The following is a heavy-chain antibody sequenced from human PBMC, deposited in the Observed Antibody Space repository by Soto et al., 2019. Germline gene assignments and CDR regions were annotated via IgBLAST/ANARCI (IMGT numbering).Heavy chain of an antibody. CDR3: AKATSLRGPVYWYFDL. CDR1: GGTFSSYA. J-gene: IGHJ2*01. D-gene: IGHD6-19*01. V-gene: IGHV1-69*12. CDR2: ITPIFGTT. Sequence: QVQLVQSGAEVKKPGSSVKVSCKASGGTFSSYAISWVRQAPGQGLEWMGGITPIFGTTDYAQKFQGRVTITADESTRTAYMELSSLRSEDTAVYYRAKATSLRGPVYWYFDLWCRGTLVTISS.